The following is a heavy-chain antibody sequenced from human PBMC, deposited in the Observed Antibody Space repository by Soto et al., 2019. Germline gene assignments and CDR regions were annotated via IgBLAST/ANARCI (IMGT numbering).Heavy chain of an antibody. J-gene: IGHJ4*02. Sequence: QGQLVESGGGVVQPGRSLRLSCAASGLIFSSYGMHWVSQAPGKGLEWLAVISYDGTNKNYADSVKGRFTISRDNSKNTLYLQMSSLRPDDTAVYYCAKDTYYHDSSGYYVFDYWGQGTLVTVSS. CDR3: AKDTYYHDSSGYYVFDY. CDR2: ISYDGTNK. CDR1: GLIFSSYG. D-gene: IGHD3-22*01. V-gene: IGHV3-30*18.